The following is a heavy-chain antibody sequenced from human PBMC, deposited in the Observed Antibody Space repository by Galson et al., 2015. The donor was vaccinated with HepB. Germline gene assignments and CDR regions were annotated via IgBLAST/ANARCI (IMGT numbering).Heavy chain of an antibody. J-gene: IGHJ6*02. CDR3: ARNPASYDYYNMDV. V-gene: IGHV3-48*01. Sequence: SLRLSCAASGFSFTSHSMNWVRQAPGKGLEWVSYISSGGTTYYADSVKGRFTISGDNAKKTMYLHMSSLRAEDTAVYYCARNPASYDYYNMDVWGQGTTVTVSS. CDR1: GFSFTSHS. D-gene: IGHD6-25*01. CDR2: ISSGGTT.